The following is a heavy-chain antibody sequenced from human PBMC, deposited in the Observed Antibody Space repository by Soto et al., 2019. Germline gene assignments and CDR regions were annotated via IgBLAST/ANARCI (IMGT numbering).Heavy chain of an antibody. Sequence: PSETLSLTCTVSGGSANTNYWTWIRQPPGRGPQWIGNIDYSGRHHYNPSLRSRVSMSIDMSKNQFSLRLNSVTAADTAVYYCARGRKDIVGAPDVFDVWGQGTMVTVSS. V-gene: IGHV4-59*02. CDR3: ARGRKDIVGAPDVFDV. CDR1: GGSANTNY. CDR2: IDYSGRH. J-gene: IGHJ3*01. D-gene: IGHD1-26*01.